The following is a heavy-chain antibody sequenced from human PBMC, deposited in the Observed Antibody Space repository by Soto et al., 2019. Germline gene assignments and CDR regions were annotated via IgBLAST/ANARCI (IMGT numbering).Heavy chain of an antibody. D-gene: IGHD6-19*01. J-gene: IGHJ3*02. CDR2: IIPILGIA. Sequence: SVKLSCKASGGTFRSYTISWVRQDPGQGLEWMGRIIPILGIANYAQKFQGRVTITADKSTSTAYMELSSLRSEDTAVYYCASNSSGWYGAFDIWGQGTMVTVSS. CDR3: ASNSSGWYGAFDI. V-gene: IGHV1-69*02. CDR1: GGTFRSYT.